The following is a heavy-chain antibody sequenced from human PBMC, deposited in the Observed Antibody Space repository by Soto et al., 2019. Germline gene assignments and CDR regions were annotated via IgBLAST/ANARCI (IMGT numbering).Heavy chain of an antibody. CDR2: INPNSGGT. CDR1: GYTCTGYY. CDR3: ARDLRLVAGPDVYYYGMDV. J-gene: IGHJ6*02. V-gene: IGHV1-2*04. D-gene: IGHD6-19*01. Sequence: ASLKVSCNASGYTCTGYYMHWVLQAPGQGLEWMGWINPNSGGTNYAQKFQGWVTMTRDTSISTAYMELSRLRSDDTAVYYCARDLRLVAGPDVYYYGMDVWGQGTTVTV.